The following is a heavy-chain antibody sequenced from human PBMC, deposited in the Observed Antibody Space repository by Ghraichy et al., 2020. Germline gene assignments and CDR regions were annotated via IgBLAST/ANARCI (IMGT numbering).Heavy chain of an antibody. CDR2: IYPGDSDS. D-gene: IGHD5-18*01. V-gene: IGHV5-51*01. Sequence: GESLNISCKGSGYPFTSYWIGWVRPMPGKGLEWMGVIYPGDSDSRSSPSFQGQVTISADKSINTAYLQWSSLKASDTAMYYCVLLTAMGDYWGQGTLVTVSS. CDR3: VLLTAMGDY. CDR1: GYPFTSYW. J-gene: IGHJ4*02.